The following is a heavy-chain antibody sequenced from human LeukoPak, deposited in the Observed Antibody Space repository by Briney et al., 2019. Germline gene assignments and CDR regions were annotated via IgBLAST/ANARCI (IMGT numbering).Heavy chain of an antibody. J-gene: IGHJ3*02. CDR1: GFTFSSYA. CDR2: ISYDGSNK. D-gene: IGHD3-22*01. CDR3: ARDRPHYYDSSGDDAFDI. V-gene: IGHV3-30-3*01. Sequence: PGGSLRLSCAASGFTFSSYAMPWVRQAPGKGLEWVAVISYDGSNKYYADSVKGRFTISRDNSKNTLYLQMNSLRAEDTAVYYCARDRPHYYDSSGDDAFDIWGQGTMVTVSS.